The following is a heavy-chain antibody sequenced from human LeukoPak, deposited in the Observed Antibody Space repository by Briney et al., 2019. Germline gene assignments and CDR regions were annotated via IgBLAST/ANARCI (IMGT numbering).Heavy chain of an antibody. Sequence: ASVKVSCKASGHTFTSYYMHWVGQAPGQGLEWMGIINPSGGSTSYAQKFQGRVTMTRDTSTSTVYMELSSLRSEDTAVYYCARDPRGKDIVVVPAAPGMDYWGQGTLVTVSS. CDR1: GHTFTSYY. J-gene: IGHJ4*02. CDR3: ARDPRGKDIVVVPAAPGMDY. V-gene: IGHV1-46*01. CDR2: INPSGGST. D-gene: IGHD2-2*01.